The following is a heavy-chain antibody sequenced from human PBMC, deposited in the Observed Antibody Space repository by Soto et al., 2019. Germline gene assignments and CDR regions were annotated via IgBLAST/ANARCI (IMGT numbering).Heavy chain of an antibody. CDR1: GFIITDNY. D-gene: IGHD3-3*01. Sequence: EEQLVETEGGLIQPGGSLRLSCAASGFIITDNYISWVRQAPGKGLEWVSIIFSGGSTYYADSVKGRFTISRDNSKNTVSLQMNSLRAEDTAVYYSARGTYDDFYGMDVWGQGTTLTVSS. V-gene: IGHV3-53*02. CDR3: ARGTYDDFYGMDV. CDR2: IFSGGST. J-gene: IGHJ6*02.